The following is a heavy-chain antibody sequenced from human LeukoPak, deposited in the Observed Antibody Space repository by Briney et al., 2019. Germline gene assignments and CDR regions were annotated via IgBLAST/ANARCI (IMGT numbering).Heavy chain of an antibody. CDR3: ARTTWTHKNYYYYYYTDV. D-gene: IGHD4-17*01. J-gene: IGHJ6*03. CDR2: IYTSGST. V-gene: IGHV4-4*09. Sequence: SETLSLTCTVSGGSISSYYWSWIRQPPGKGLEWIGYIYTSGSTNYNPSLKSRVTISVDTSKNQFSLKLSSVTAADTAVYYCARTTWTHKNYYYYYYTDVWGKGTTVTVSS. CDR1: GGSISSYY.